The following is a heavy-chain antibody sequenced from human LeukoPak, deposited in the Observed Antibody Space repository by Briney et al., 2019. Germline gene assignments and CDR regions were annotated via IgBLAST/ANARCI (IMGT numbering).Heavy chain of an antibody. CDR2: INWNGGST. J-gene: IGHJ4*02. V-gene: IGHV3-20*04. Sequence: QPAGSLRLSCAASGFTFDDYGMSWVRQAPGKGLGWVSGINWNGGSTGYADSVKGRFTISRDNAKNSLYLQMNSLRAEDTALYYCARDFCSSTSCPGVYWGQGTLVNVSS. CDR3: ARDFCSSTSCPGVY. D-gene: IGHD2-2*01. CDR1: GFTFDDYG.